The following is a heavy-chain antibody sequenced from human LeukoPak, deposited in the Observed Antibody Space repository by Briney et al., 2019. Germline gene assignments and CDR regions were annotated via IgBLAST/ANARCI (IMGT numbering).Heavy chain of an antibody. J-gene: IGHJ4*02. Sequence: SETLSLTCTVSGGPISNYYWTWIRQPPGKGLEWIAYVYYSGSTNYNPSLKSRVSISVDTSKNQFSLKLSSVTVADTAVYYCAGGRVWLAFNSGGQGTLVTVSS. V-gene: IGHV4-59*01. CDR3: AGGRVWLAFNS. D-gene: IGHD5-18*01. CDR2: VYYSGST. CDR1: GGPISNYY.